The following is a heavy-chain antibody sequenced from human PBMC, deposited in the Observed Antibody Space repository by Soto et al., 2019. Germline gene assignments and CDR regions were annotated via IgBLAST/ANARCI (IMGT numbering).Heavy chain of an antibody. Sequence: GSLRLSCAASGFTFSTYWMSWVHEAPGKGLAWVANIKQDGGRTYYVDSVKGRFTISRDNAKNTLYLQMNSLRAEDTAVYYCAKSSRGYSGYETVYYSYYYMDVWGKGTTVTVSS. CDR2: IKQDGGRT. CDR1: GFTFSTYW. D-gene: IGHD5-12*01. J-gene: IGHJ6*03. V-gene: IGHV3-7*05. CDR3: AKSSRGYSGYETVYYSYYYMDV.